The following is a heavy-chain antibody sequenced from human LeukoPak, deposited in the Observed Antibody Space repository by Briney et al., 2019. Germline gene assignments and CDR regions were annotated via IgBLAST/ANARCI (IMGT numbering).Heavy chain of an antibody. Sequence: GESLKISCKGSGYSFTSYWIGWVRQMPGKGLEWMGIIYPGDSDTRYSPSFQGQVTISADKSISTAYLQWSSLRAEDMAVYYCARATLTPPRTFDLWGQGTMVTVSS. CDR1: GYSFTSYW. CDR3: ARATLTPPRTFDL. V-gene: IGHV5-51*01. CDR2: IYPGDSDT. D-gene: IGHD1-1*01. J-gene: IGHJ3*01.